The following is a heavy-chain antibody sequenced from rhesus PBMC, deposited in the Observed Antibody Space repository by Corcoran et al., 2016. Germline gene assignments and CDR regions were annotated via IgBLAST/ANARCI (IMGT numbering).Heavy chain of an antibody. D-gene: IGHD1-44*01. J-gene: IGHJ4*01. CDR3: ARDGNSAPFDY. CDR2: IYGSSGST. V-gene: IGHV4-76*01. Sequence: QVQLQESGPGVVKPSETLSLTCAVSGGSLSSGFDWSWIRQPPGKGLEWIGYIYGSSGSTKYNPSLKNLVTISKDASKNQFALKLSSVTASDTAVYYCARDGNSAPFDYWGQGVLVTVSS. CDR1: GGSLSSGFD.